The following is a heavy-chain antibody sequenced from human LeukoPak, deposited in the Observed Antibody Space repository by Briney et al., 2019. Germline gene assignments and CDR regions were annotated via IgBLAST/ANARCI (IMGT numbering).Heavy chain of an antibody. V-gene: IGHV4-59*12. J-gene: IGHJ5*02. CDR1: GGSISSYY. Sequence: SETLSLTCTVSGGSISSYYWSWVRQPPGKGLECIGYIYYSGSTNYNPSLNSRVTISVDTSKNQFSLRLTSVTAADTAVYYCARDQSPNYYGSGSPKLGAWFDPWGQGTLVTVSS. D-gene: IGHD3-10*01. CDR2: IYYSGST. CDR3: ARDQSPNYYGSGSPKLGAWFDP.